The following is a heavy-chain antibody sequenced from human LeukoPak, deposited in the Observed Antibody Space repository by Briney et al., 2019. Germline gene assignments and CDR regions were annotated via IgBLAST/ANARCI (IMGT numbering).Heavy chain of an antibody. V-gene: IGHV4-59*01. CDR2: IYYSGST. CDR3: ARVGYSYGHPAWFDP. Sequence: PSETLSLTCTVSGGSISSFYWSWIRQPPGKGLEWIGYIYYSGSTNYNPSLKSRVTISVDTSKNQFSLKLSSVTAADTAVYYCARVGYSYGHPAWFDPWGQGTLVTVSS. J-gene: IGHJ5*02. CDR1: GGSISSFY. D-gene: IGHD5-18*01.